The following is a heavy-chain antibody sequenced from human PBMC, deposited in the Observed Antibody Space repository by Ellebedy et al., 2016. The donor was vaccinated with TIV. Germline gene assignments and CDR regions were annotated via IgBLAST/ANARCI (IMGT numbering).Heavy chain of an antibody. V-gene: IGHV3-23*01. J-gene: IGHJ6*02. CDR3: ATSGYSSSWLFRGMDV. D-gene: IGHD6-13*01. CDR2: ISGSGEYT. CDR1: GFTFSNYA. Sequence: GESLKISCAASGFTFSNYAMSWVRRSPGKGLDWVSLISGSGEYTYYADSVKGRLTISRDNSKNTLYLQMNSLRAEDTAVYYCATSGYSSSWLFRGMDVWGQGTTVTVSS.